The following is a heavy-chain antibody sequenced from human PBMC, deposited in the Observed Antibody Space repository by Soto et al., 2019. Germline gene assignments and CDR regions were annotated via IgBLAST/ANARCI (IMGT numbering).Heavy chain of an antibody. J-gene: IGHJ5*02. CDR2: IKVDGSEK. CDR1: GFTFSNYW. Sequence: GGSLRLSCAASGFTFSNYWMSWVRQAPGKGLEWVANIKVDGSEKFYVDSVKGRFTISRDNAKNSLSLQMNSLRAEDTAVYYCARGYSTSPNWLDPWGQGTLVTVSS. D-gene: IGHD6-13*01. V-gene: IGHV3-7*03. CDR3: ARGYSTSPNWLDP.